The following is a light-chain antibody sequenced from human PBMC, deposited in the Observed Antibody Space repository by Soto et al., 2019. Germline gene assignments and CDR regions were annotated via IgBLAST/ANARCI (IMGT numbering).Light chain of an antibody. CDR1: QSVSSSY. CDR3: QQYGSSRT. J-gene: IGKJ1*01. V-gene: IGKV3-20*01. CDR2: GAS. Sequence: EIVLTQSPGTLSLSPGERATLSCRASQSVSSSYLAWYQQKPGQAPRLLIYGASSRATGIPDRFSGSGSRTDFTLTISRLEPEAFAVYYCQQYGSSRTFGQGTKVEIK.